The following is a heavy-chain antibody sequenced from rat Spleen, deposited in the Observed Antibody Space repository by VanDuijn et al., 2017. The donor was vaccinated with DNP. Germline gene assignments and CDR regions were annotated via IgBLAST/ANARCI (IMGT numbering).Heavy chain of an antibody. D-gene: IGHD1-11*01. J-gene: IGHJ2*01. CDR3: TTDFERGY. CDR1: GFTFSDYA. CDR2: ISASGGST. Sequence: EVRLVESGGGLVQPGGSLKLSCAASGFTFSDYAMAWVRQAPKKGLEWVASISASGGSTSYRDSVKGRFTISRDNAKSTLYLQMDSLRSEDTATYYCTTDFERGYWGQGVMVTVSS. V-gene: IGHV5S23*01.